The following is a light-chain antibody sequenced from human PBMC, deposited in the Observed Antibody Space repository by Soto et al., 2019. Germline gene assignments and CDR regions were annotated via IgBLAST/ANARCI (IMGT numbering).Light chain of an antibody. Sequence: ELVMTQSAATLSVSPGERATLSCRASQSVSSNLAWYQQKPGQAPRLLIYGASTRATGIPARFSGSGSGTEFTLTISSLQFEDYAVYYCQQYNNWPPTWTFGQGTKVDIK. J-gene: IGKJ1*01. CDR1: QSVSSN. CDR3: QQYNNWPPTWT. CDR2: GAS. V-gene: IGKV3-15*01.